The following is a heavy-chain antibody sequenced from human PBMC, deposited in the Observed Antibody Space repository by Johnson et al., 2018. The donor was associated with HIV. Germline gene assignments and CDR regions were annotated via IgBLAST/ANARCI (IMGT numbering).Heavy chain of an antibody. CDR3: TRDRRQFLEWLSDGFDI. CDR1: GFTFRSYI. D-gene: IGHD3-3*01. V-gene: IGHV3-7*01. Sequence: VQLVESGGGVVQPGRSLRLSCAASGFTFRSYIMHWVRQAPGNALEWVASIKEDGSEKYYVDSVKGRFTISRDNAKNSLYLQMSSLRAADTAVYYCTRDRRQFLEWLSDGFDIWGQGTMVTVSS. CDR2: IKEDGSEK. J-gene: IGHJ3*02.